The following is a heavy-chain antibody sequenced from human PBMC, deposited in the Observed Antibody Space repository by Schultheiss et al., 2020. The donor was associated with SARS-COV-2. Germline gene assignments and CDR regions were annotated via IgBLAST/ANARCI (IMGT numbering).Heavy chain of an antibody. CDR1: GESLSGDH. Sequence: SETLSLTCAVDGESLSGDHWGWIRQSPGQGLEWIGELSLGGGSRYNSALKSRVTISIDTSKNQVSLRLNSVIAADTAVYSCARGAAGTDYYYYMDVWGKGTTVTVSS. CDR3: ARGAAGTDYYYYMDV. J-gene: IGHJ6*03. CDR2: LSLGGGS. D-gene: IGHD6-13*01. V-gene: IGHV4-34*01.